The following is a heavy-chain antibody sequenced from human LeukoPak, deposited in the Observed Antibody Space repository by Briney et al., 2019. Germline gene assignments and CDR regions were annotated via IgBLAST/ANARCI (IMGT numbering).Heavy chain of an antibody. J-gene: IGHJ4*02. D-gene: IGHD3-22*01. V-gene: IGHV3-11*01. CDR2: ISSSGSTI. CDR3: ARGVYDRSGYYYGFDY. Sequence: GGSLRLSCAASGFTFSDYYMNWIRQAPGKGLEWVSYISSSGSTIYYADSVKGRFTISRDNAKNSLYLQMNSLRAEDTAVYYCARGVYDRSGYYYGFDYWGQGTLVTVSS. CDR1: GFTFSDYY.